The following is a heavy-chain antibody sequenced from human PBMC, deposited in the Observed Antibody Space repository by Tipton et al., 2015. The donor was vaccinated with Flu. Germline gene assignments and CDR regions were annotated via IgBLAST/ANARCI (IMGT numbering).Heavy chain of an antibody. CDR1: GGSISSYY. CDR3: ARGECPRNYYYYYGMDV. D-gene: IGHD3-10*01. J-gene: IGHJ6*02. Sequence: TLSLTCTVSGGSISSYYWSWIRQPPGKGLEWIGYIYYSGSTNYNPSLKSRVTISVDTSKNQFSLKLSSVTAADTAVYYCARGECPRNYYYYYGMDVWGQGTTVTVSS. V-gene: IGHV4-59*01. CDR2: IYYSGST.